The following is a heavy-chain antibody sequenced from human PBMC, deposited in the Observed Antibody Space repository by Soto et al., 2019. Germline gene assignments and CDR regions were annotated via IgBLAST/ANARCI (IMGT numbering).Heavy chain of an antibody. CDR3: ARRLFVRATLGYYDY. V-gene: IGHV4-4*02. J-gene: IGHJ4*02. Sequence: QVHLQESGPGLVKPSETLSLTCSVSNDSIRSDNWWSWVRQPPGKGLEWIGEIFHSGSSNNNPSLKSRVTLSVDKTKNEFSLKLNSVTAADTAVYYCARRLFVRATLGYYDYWGQGTLVTVSS. CDR2: IFHSGSS. CDR1: NDSIRSDNW. D-gene: IGHD3-10*02.